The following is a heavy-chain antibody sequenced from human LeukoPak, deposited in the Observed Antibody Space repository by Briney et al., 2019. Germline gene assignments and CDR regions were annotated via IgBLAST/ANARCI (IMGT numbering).Heavy chain of an antibody. D-gene: IGHD1-14*01. V-gene: IGHV4-59*01. CDR3: ARGEKSVWPRGDNWFDP. CDR2: IYYSGST. CDR1: GGSISTYY. Sequence: SETLSLTCTVSGGSISTYYWSWIRQPPGKGLEWIGYIYYSGSTNYNPSLKSRVTISVDTSKNQFSLKLSSVTAADTAVYYCARGEKSVWPRGDNWFDPWGQGTLVTVSS. J-gene: IGHJ5*02.